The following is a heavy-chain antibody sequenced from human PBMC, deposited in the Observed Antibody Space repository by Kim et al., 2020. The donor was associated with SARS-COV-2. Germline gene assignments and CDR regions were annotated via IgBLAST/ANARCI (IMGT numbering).Heavy chain of an antibody. CDR3: ARLALGAAAGTGGMDV. Sequence: GESLKISCKGSGYSFTSYWIGWVRQMPGKGLEWMGIIYPGDSDTRYSPSFQGQVTISADKSISTAYLQWSSLKASDTAMYYCARLALGAAAGTGGMDVWGQGTTVTVSS. CDR1: GYSFTSYW. CDR2: IYPGDSDT. D-gene: IGHD6-13*01. J-gene: IGHJ6*02. V-gene: IGHV5-51*01.